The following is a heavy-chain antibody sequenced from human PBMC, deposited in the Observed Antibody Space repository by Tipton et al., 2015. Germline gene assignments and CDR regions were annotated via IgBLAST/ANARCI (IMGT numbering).Heavy chain of an antibody. D-gene: IGHD4-17*01. CDR1: GFSFSDYA. J-gene: IGHJ3*01. CDR3: AREGYGDYNIAFDF. CDR2: ISSSSSYI. V-gene: IGHV3-21*01. Sequence: SLRLSCAASGFSFSDYAMSWVRQAPGKGLEWVSSISSSSSYIYYADSVKGRFTISRDNAKSSLYLQINSLRAEDTAVYYCAREGYGDYNIAFDFWGPGTMVTVAS.